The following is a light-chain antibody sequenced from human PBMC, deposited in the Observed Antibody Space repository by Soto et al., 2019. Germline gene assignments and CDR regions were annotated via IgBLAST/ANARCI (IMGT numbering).Light chain of an antibody. CDR2: GNS. V-gene: IGLV1-40*01. CDR1: SSNIGAGYD. Sequence: QSVLTQPPSVSGAPGQRVTISCTGSSSNIGAGYDVHWYQQLPGTAPKLLIYGNSHRPSGVPDRFSGSKSGTSASLAITGLQAEDEADYSCQSYDSSLIGSVFGGGTKLTVL. J-gene: IGLJ3*02. CDR3: QSYDSSLIGSV.